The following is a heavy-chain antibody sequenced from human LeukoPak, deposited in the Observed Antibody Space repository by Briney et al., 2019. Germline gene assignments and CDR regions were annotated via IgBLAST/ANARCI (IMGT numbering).Heavy chain of an antibody. CDR1: GFTFANYA. J-gene: IGHJ4*02. CDR3: AKESYSSGWYDY. D-gene: IGHD6-19*01. V-gene: IGHV3-9*01. Sequence: GGSLRLSCAASGFTFANYAMHWVRQAPGKGLEWVSGISWNSGSIGYADSVKGRFTISRDNAKNSLYLQMNSLRAEDTALYYCAKESYSSGWYDYWGQGTLVTVSS. CDR2: ISWNSGSI.